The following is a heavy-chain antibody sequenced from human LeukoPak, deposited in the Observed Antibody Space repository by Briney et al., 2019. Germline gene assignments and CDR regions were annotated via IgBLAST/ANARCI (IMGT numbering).Heavy chain of an antibody. CDR1: GFTFSNYG. D-gene: IGHD4-17*01. CDR3: AKRDRTVTHAFDI. CDR2: ISGSGGTT. V-gene: IGHV3-23*01. Sequence: PGGSLRLSCAASGFTFSNYGMSWVRQAPWKGLEWVSAISGSGGTTYYADSVKGRFTISRDNSENTLYLQMNSLRAEDTAVYYCAKRDRTVTHAFDIWGQGTMVTVSS. J-gene: IGHJ3*02.